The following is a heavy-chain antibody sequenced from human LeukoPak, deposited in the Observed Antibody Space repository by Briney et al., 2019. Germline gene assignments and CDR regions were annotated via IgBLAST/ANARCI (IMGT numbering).Heavy chain of an antibody. D-gene: IGHD1-26*01. CDR3: AKDPLGLSAFDI. CDR2: IWYDGSNK. V-gene: IGHV3-33*06. J-gene: IGHJ3*02. CDR1: GFTFSSYG. Sequence: GGSLRLSCAASGFTFSSYGMHWVRQAPGKGLEWVAVIWYDGSNKYYADSVKGRFTISRDNSKNTLYLQMNSLRAEDTAVYYCAKDPLGLSAFDIWGQGTMVTVSS.